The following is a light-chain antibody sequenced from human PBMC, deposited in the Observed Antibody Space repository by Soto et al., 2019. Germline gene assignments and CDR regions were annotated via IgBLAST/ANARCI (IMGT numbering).Light chain of an antibody. J-gene: IGLJ1*01. CDR1: SGDVGGYNY. V-gene: IGLV2-14*03. CDR3: SSYTTTNTPGYV. CDR2: DVS. Sequence: QSALTQPASVSGSPGQSIAISCTGTSGDVGGYNYVSWYQQHPDKAPKLIIFDVSNRPSGISIRFSGSKSGNTASLTISGLQAEDEADYYCSSYTTTNTPGYVFGTVTKVTVL.